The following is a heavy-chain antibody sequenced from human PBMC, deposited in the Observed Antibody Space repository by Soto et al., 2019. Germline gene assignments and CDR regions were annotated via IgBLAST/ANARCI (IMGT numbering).Heavy chain of an antibody. CDR3: ARDPPIAAAVTYYFDY. CDR2: ISYDGSNK. V-gene: IGHV3-30-3*01. Sequence: QVQLVESGGGVVQPGRSLRLSCAASGFTFSSYAMHWVRQAPGKGLEWVAVISYDGSNKYYADSVKGRFTISRDNSKNPLYLQMNSLRAEDTAVYYCARDPPIAAAVTYYFDYWGQGTLVTVSS. CDR1: GFTFSSYA. D-gene: IGHD6-13*01. J-gene: IGHJ4*02.